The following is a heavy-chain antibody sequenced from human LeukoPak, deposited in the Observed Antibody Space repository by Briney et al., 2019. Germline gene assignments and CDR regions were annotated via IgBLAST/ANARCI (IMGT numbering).Heavy chain of an antibody. CDR1: GYTFTSYG. V-gene: IGHV1-18*01. CDR3: ARVPKYCGGDCNHFDY. J-gene: IGHJ4*02. D-gene: IGHD2-21*02. Sequence: ASVKVSCKASGYTFTSYGISWVRQAPGQGLEWMGWISAYNGNTNYAQKLQGRVTMTTDTSTSTAYMELRSLTSDDTAVYYCARVPKYCGGDCNHFDYWGQGTLATVSS. CDR2: ISAYNGNT.